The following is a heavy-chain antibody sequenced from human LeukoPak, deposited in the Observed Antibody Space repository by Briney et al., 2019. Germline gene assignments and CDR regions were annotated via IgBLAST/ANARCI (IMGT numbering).Heavy chain of an antibody. J-gene: IGHJ3*02. CDR2: IYYSGST. CDR1: GGSISSYY. V-gene: IGHV4-59*12. Sequence: SETLSLTCTVSGGSISSYYWSWIRQPPGKGLEWIGYIYYSGSTKYKPSLKSRVTISVDTSKNQFSLKLSSVTAADTAMYYCARDRFDYGGRKAFDIWGQGTMVTVSS. D-gene: IGHD4-23*01. CDR3: ARDRFDYGGRKAFDI.